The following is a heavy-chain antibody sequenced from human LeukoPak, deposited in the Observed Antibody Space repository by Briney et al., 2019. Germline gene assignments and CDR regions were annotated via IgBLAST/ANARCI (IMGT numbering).Heavy chain of an antibody. CDR1: GYRFTGYY. CDR2: MNPKSGAT. CDR3: ARGSDYDDYFYMDF. Sequence: GASVKVSCKTSGYRFTGYYLHWVRQAPGQGLEWMGWMNPKSGATDYAWKFQGRVTMTRDTSISTAYMELTRLRSDDTAVYFCARGSDYDDYFYMDFWGKGTTVTVSS. J-gene: IGHJ6*03. V-gene: IGHV1-2*02.